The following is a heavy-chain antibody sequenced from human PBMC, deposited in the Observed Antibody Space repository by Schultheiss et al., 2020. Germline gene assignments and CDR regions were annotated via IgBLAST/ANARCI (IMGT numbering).Heavy chain of an antibody. CDR2: TAAEGPNK. CDR3: AKAGATILRIDY. Sequence: GGSLRLSCAASGFSVSRNYMSWVRQAPGKGLEWVALTAAEGPNKYYADSEKGRFTISRDNYKNTLYLQMNSLRAEDTAVYYCAKAGATILRIDYWGQGTLVTVSS. CDR1: GFSVSRNY. D-gene: IGHD3-3*01. V-gene: IGHV3-30*18. J-gene: IGHJ4*02.